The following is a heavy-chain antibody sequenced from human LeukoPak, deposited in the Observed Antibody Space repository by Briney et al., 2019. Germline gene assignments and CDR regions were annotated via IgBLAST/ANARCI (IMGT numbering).Heavy chain of an antibody. V-gene: IGHV3-23*01. J-gene: IGHJ4*02. Sequence: GGSLRLSCAASGFTFRSFAMSWVRQAPGKGLEWVSAISGSGGSTYYADSVKGRFTISRDNSKNTLYLQMNSLRAEDTAVYYCAKVLRYFDWFNDYWGQGTLVTVSS. CDR2: ISGSGGST. CDR1: GFTFRSFA. D-gene: IGHD3-9*01. CDR3: AKVLRYFDWFNDY.